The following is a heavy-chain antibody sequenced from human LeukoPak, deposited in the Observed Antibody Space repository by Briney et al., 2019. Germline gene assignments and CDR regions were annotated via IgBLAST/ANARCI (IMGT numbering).Heavy chain of an antibody. Sequence: SSQTLSLTCTVSGGSISSGGYHWSWIRQHPGKGLEWIGFISYSGSTYYNPSLKSRVTISVDTSKNQFSLKLSSVTAADTAVYYCARDMVRGLSWGQGTLVTVSS. J-gene: IGHJ5*02. CDR1: GGSISSGGYH. V-gene: IGHV4-31*03. D-gene: IGHD3-10*01. CDR3: ARDMVRGLS. CDR2: ISYSGST.